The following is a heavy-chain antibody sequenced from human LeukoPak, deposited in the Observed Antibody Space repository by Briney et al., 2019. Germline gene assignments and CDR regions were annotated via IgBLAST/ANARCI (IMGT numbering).Heavy chain of an antibody. CDR1: GYTFTGYY. CDR2: INPNSGGT. D-gene: IGHD3-10*01. V-gene: IGHV1-2*04. J-gene: IGHJ6*02. CDR3: ARVYHYYGSGSYPDYYYYGMDV. Sequence: AASVKVSCKASGYTFTGYYMHWVRQAPGQGLEWMGWINPNSGGTNYAQKFQGWVTMTRDTSISTAYMELSRLRSDDTAVYYCARVYHYYGSGSYPDYYYYGMDVWGQGTTVTVSS.